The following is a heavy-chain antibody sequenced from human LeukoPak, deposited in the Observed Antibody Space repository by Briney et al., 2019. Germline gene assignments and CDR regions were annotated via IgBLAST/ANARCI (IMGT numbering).Heavy chain of an antibody. Sequence: GGSLRLSCAASGFTVSSNYMSWVRQAPGKGLEWVSVISGSGGSTYYADSVKGRFTISRDNSKNTLYLQMNSLRAEDTAVYYCAKDRDGVVIPFDYWGQGTLVTVSS. CDR1: GFTVSSNY. D-gene: IGHD3-3*01. CDR3: AKDRDGVVIPFDY. J-gene: IGHJ4*02. CDR2: ISGSGGST. V-gene: IGHV3-23*01.